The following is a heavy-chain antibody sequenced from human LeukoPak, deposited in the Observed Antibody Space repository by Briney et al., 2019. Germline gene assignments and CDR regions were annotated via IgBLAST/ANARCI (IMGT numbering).Heavy chain of an antibody. CDR2: IKQDGSEK. CDR1: GFTFSSYW. D-gene: IGHD1-1*01. CDR3: ARDFSLTRLERPFDY. Sequence: GGSLRLSYAASGFTFSSYWMSWVRQAPGKGLEWVANIKQDGSEKYYVDSVKGRFTISRDDAKNSLYLQMNSLRAEDTAVYYCARDFSLTRLERPFDYWGQGTLVTVSS. V-gene: IGHV3-7*01. J-gene: IGHJ4*02.